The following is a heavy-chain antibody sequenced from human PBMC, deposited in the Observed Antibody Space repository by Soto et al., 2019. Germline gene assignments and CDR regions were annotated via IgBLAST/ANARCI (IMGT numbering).Heavy chain of an antibody. CDR2: IYSGGST. CDR3: ARGGGTSLRYYYYYGMDV. Sequence: EVQLVESGGGLVQPGGSLRLSCAASGFTVSSNYMSWVRQAPGKGLEWVAVIYSGGSTYYADSVKGRFTISRDNSKNTLYLQMNSLRAEDTAVYYWARGGGTSLRYYYYYGMDVWGQGTTVTVSS. CDR1: GFTVSSNY. D-gene: IGHD3-10*01. J-gene: IGHJ6*02. V-gene: IGHV3-66*01.